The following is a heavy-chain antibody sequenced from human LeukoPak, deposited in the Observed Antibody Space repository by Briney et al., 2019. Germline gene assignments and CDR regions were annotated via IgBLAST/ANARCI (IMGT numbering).Heavy chain of an antibody. D-gene: IGHD3-22*01. CDR3: ARDPFLNYDSSGYFGY. CDR1: GFTFSSYS. Sequence: GGSLRLSCAASGFTFSSYSLNWVRQAPGKGLEWVSSISTSSSYIYYADSVKGRFTISRDNAKNSLYLQMNSLRAEDTAVYYCARDPFLNYDSSGYFGYWGQGTLVTVSS. V-gene: IGHV3-21*01. CDR2: ISTSSSYI. J-gene: IGHJ4*02.